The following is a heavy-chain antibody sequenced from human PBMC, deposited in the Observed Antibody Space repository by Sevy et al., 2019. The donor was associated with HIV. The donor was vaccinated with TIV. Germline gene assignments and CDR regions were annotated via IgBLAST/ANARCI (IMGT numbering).Heavy chain of an antibody. Sequence: GGSLRLSCAASGFTVSSNYMSWVRQAPGKGLEWVSVIYSGGSTYYADSVKGRFPISRDNSKNTLYLQMNSLRAEDTAVYYCARDSTNNWFDPWGQGTLVTVSS. V-gene: IGHV3-53*01. CDR2: IYSGGST. CDR1: GFTVSSNY. CDR3: ARDSTNNWFDP. J-gene: IGHJ5*02.